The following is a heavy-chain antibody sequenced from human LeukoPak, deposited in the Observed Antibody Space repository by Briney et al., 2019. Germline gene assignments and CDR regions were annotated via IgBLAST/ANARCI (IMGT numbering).Heavy chain of an antibody. J-gene: IGHJ5*02. Sequence: GGSLRLSCAASGFTVSSNYMSWVRPAPGRGLEWVSVIYSGGSTYYAESVKGRFTITRHNSKNTLYLQMNSLRAEDTAVYYCASVGYNLTYPWGQGTLVTVSS. D-gene: IGHD5-24*01. CDR2: IYSGGST. V-gene: IGHV3-53*04. CDR3: ASVGYNLTYP. CDR1: GFTVSSNY.